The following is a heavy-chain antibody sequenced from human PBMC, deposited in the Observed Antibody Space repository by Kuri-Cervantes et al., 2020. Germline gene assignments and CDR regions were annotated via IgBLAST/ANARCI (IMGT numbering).Heavy chain of an antibody. CDR1: GYSISSGYY. D-gene: IGHD3-10*01. V-gene: IGHV4-38-2*01. CDR2: IYHSGST. CDR3: ARGYRAMVRGVIGY. J-gene: IGHJ4*02. Sequence: SETLSLTCAGSGYSISSGYYWGWIRQPPGKGLEWIGSIYHSGSTYYNPSLKSRVTISVDTSKNQFSLKLSSVTVADTAVYYCARGYRAMVRGVIGYWGQGTLVTVSS.